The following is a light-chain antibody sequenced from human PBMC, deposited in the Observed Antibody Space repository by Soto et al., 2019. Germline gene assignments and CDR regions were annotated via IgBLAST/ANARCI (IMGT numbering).Light chain of an antibody. J-gene: IGLJ3*02. CDR3: QSYDISLSASSPSWV. Sequence: QTVVTQESSFSVSPGGTVTLTCGLISGSVSTANNPNWYQQTPGQAPRTLIYSTSTRSSGVPDRFSGSILGNKAALTITGAQADDESDYYCQSYDISLSASSPSWVFGGGTKLTVL. CDR2: STS. CDR1: SGSVSTANN. V-gene: IGLV8-61*01.